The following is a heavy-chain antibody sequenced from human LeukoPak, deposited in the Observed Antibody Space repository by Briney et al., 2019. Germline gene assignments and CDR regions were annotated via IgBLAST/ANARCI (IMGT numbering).Heavy chain of an antibody. J-gene: IGHJ4*02. CDR3: ARDHGPLHYYGQPENFDY. V-gene: IGHV3-48*03. Sequence: PGGSLRLSCAASGFTFSSYEMNWVRQAPGKGLEWVSYISSSGSTIYYADSVKGRFTISRDNAKNTLYLQMNSLRAEDTAVYYCARDHGPLHYYGQPENFDYWGQGTLVTVSS. CDR1: GFTFSSYE. D-gene: IGHD3-10*01. CDR2: ISSSGSTI.